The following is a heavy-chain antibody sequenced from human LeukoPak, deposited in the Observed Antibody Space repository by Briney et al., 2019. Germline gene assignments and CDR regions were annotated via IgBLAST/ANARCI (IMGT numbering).Heavy chain of an antibody. CDR1: GFTFSSYS. CDR2: ISSSSSYI. D-gene: IGHD3-22*01. V-gene: IGHV3-21*01. J-gene: IGHJ3*02. CDR3: ARAAPLTMIVVVTKTNDAFDI. Sequence: PGGSLRLSCAASGFTFSSYSMNWVRQAPGKGLEWVSSISSSSSYIYYADSVKGRFTISRDNAKNSLYLQMNGLRAEDTAVYYCARAAPLTMIVVVTKTNDAFDIWGQGTMVTVSS.